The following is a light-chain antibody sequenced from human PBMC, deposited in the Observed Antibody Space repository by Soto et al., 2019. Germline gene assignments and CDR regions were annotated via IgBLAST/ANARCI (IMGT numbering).Light chain of an antibody. Sequence: QSALTQPASVSGSPGQSITISCTGTSSDVGSYNLVSWYQQHPGKVPKLMIYEGSQRPSGVSNRFSGSKSSNTASLTISGLQAEDEADYYCCSYAGSSTVIFGGGTKLTVL. V-gene: IGLV2-23*01. J-gene: IGLJ2*01. CDR3: CSYAGSSTVI. CDR1: SSDVGSYNL. CDR2: EGS.